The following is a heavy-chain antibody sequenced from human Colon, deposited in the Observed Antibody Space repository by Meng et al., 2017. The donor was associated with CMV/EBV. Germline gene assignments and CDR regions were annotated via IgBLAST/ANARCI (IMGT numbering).Heavy chain of an antibody. D-gene: IGHD2-21*02. Sequence: QGQLEQSGAEVKKPGSLVKISCKASKGTFTSYPISWVRQGPGQGFEWVGGIITISGTTDYAQKFQGRVTITADESTSTAYMKLSNLRSEDTAIYYCARVICGGDCYLDYWGRGTLVTVSS. CDR3: ARVICGGDCYLDY. V-gene: IGHV1-69*12. J-gene: IGHJ4*02. CDR1: KGTFTSYP. CDR2: IITISGTT.